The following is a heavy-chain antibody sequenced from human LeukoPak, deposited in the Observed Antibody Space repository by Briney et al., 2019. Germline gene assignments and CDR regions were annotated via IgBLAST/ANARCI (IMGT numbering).Heavy chain of an antibody. J-gene: IGHJ3*02. CDR1: GGSFSGYY. CDR2: INHSGST. CDR3: ARTTYYYDSSGYRSDAFDI. Sequence: PSETLSLTCAVYGGSFSGYYWSWIRQPPGKGLEWIGEINHSGSTNYNPSLKSRVTISVDTSKNQFSLKLSSVTAADTAVYYCARTTYYYDSSGYRSDAFDIWGQGTTVTVSS. V-gene: IGHV4-34*01. D-gene: IGHD3-22*01.